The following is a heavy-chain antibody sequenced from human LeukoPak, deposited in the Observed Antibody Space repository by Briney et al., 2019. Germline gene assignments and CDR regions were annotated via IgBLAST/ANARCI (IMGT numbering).Heavy chain of an antibody. CDR3: ARPGWDDGGT. Sequence: GESLKISCKGSGYSFTTSWIGWVRQMPGKGLEWMGIIYPGDSDTKYRPSFQGQVTISVDTSISTAYLQWNSLKASDTAMYYCARPGWDDGGTWGQGTMVIVSS. CDR2: IYPGDSDT. CDR1: GYSFTTSW. J-gene: IGHJ3*01. D-gene: IGHD1-1*01. V-gene: IGHV5-51*01.